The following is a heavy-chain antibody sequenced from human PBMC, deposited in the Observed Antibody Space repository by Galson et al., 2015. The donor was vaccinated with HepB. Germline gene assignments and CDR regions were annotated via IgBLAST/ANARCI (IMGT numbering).Heavy chain of an antibody. D-gene: IGHD1-1*01. CDR3: ARGNDLDY. CDR1: GFTFISYS. Sequence: SLRLSCAASGFTFISYSMNWVRQAPGKGLEWVSSISSDNTYIYYADSMKGRFTISRDNAKNSLYLQMNSLRAEDTAVYYCARGNDLDYWGQGTLVTVSS. CDR2: ISSDNTYI. J-gene: IGHJ4*02. V-gene: IGHV3-21*01.